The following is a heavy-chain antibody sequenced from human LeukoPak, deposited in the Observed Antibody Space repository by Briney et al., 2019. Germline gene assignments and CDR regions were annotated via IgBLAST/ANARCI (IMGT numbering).Heavy chain of an antibody. D-gene: IGHD3-10*01. Sequence: GGSLRLSCAASGFTFSSYGMHWVRQAPGKGLEWVAVIWYDGSNKYYADSVKGRFTISRDNSKNTLYLQMNSLRAEDTAVYYCARSSTRDYYGSGGSLFDYWGQGTLVTVSS. CDR2: IWYDGSNK. CDR3: ARSSTRDYYGSGGSLFDY. CDR1: GFTFSSYG. J-gene: IGHJ4*02. V-gene: IGHV3-33*01.